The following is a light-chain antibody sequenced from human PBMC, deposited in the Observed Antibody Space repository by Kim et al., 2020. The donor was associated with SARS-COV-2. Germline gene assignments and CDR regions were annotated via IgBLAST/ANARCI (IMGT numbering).Light chain of an antibody. Sequence: SASVGDRVTITCRASQGINHYLAWYQQKPGKAPKLLIYGASTLQTGVPSRFSGSGSGTEFTLTISSLQPEDFATYYCQQLNSFSYTFGQGTKLEI. J-gene: IGKJ2*01. CDR2: GAS. CDR3: QQLNSFSYT. V-gene: IGKV1-9*01. CDR1: QGINHY.